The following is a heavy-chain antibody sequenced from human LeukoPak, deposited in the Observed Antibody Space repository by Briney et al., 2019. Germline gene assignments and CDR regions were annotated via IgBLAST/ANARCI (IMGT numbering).Heavy chain of an antibody. V-gene: IGHV4-4*07. J-gene: IGHJ4*02. CDR1: GGFISTYY. D-gene: IGHD3-10*01. CDR2: IYISGST. Sequence: SETLSLTCTVSGGFISTYYWSWIRQPAGKGLEWIGRIYISGSTTYNPSLKSRVTMSIDTSKNQFSLNLSSVTAADTAVYYCARAGDGSGSYDNADYDYWGQGTLVTVSS. CDR3: ARAGDGSGSYDNADYDY.